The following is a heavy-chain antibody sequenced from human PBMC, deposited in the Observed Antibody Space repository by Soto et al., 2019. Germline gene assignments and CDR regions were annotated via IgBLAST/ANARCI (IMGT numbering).Heavy chain of an antibody. Sequence: EVQLLESGGGLLQPGGSLRLSCTASGFTFSNYAMTWVRQAPGKGLEWVSTITGSGGGTYYADSVKGRFTISRDNSKNTLYLQMPNLRADDTAVYYCAKGMIASTVADFFDYWGQGTLVTVSS. D-gene: IGHD6-19*01. CDR1: GFTFSNYA. V-gene: IGHV3-23*01. CDR2: ITGSGGGT. CDR3: AKGMIASTVADFFDY. J-gene: IGHJ4*02.